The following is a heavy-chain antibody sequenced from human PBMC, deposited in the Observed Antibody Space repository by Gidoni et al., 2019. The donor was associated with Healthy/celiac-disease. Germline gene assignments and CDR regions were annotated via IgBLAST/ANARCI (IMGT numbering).Heavy chain of an antibody. CDR3: ARDRTPFDY. J-gene: IGHJ4*02. Sequence: QVQLQESGPGLVTPSETLSLTCTVSGGSISSYYWSWIRQPPGKGLEWIGYIYYSGSTNYNPSLKSRVTISVDTSKNQFSLKLSSVTAADTAVYYCARDRTPFDYWGQGTLVTVSS. V-gene: IGHV4-59*01. CDR2: IYYSGST. CDR1: GGSISSYY.